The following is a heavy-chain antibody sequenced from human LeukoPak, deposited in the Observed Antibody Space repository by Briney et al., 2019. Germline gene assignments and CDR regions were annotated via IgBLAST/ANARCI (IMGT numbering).Heavy chain of an antibody. J-gene: IGHJ3*02. CDR2: IYYSGST. CDR3: ARVHDYDFWSGYSAPRDAFDI. D-gene: IGHD3-3*01. V-gene: IGHV4-59*01. Sequence: SETLSLTCTVSGGSISSDYWSWIRQPPGKGLEWIGYIYYSGSTNYNPSLKSRVTISVDTSKNQFSLKLSSVTAADTAVYYCARVHDYDFWSGYSAPRDAFDIWGQGTMVTVSS. CDR1: GGSISSDY.